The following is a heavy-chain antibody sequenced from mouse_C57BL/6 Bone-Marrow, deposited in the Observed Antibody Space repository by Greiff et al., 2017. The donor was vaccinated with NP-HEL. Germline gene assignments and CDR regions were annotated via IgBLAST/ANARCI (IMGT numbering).Heavy chain of an antibody. D-gene: IGHD1-1*01. V-gene: IGHV1-66*01. Sequence: VQLQQSGPELVKPGASVKISCKASGYSFTSYYIHWVKQRPGQGLEWIGWIYPGSGNTKYNEKFKGKATLTADTSSSTAYMQLSSLTSADSAVYYCARPLLLRYPAWFAYWGQGTLVTVSA. CDR1: GYSFTSYY. CDR2: IYPGSGNT. J-gene: IGHJ3*01. CDR3: ARPLLLRYPAWFAY.